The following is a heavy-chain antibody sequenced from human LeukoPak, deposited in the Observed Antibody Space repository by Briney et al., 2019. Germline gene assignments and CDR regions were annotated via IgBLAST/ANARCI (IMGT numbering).Heavy chain of an antibody. Sequence: ASVKVSCKVSGYTLTELSMHWVRQAPGKGLEWMGGFGPEDGETIYAQKFQGRVTMTEDTSTDTAYMELSSLRSEDTAVYYCATLPRLVRGPFDYWGQGTLVTVSS. V-gene: IGHV1-24*01. D-gene: IGHD3-10*01. J-gene: IGHJ4*02. CDR1: GYTLTELS. CDR2: FGPEDGET. CDR3: ATLPRLVRGPFDY.